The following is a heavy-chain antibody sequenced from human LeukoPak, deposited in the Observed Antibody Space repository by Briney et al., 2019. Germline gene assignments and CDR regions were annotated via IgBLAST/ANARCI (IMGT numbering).Heavy chain of an antibody. CDR1: GFTFSSYA. CDR3: ARGGRKDTRIQLWTTVPVHFDY. J-gene: IGHJ4*02. V-gene: IGHV3-30-3*01. Sequence: PGGSLRLSCAASGFTFSSYAMHWVRQAPGKGLEWVAVISYDGSNKYYADSVKGRFTFSRDNSKNTLYLQMNSLRAEDTAVYYCARGGRKDTRIQLWTTVPVHFDYWGQGTLVTVSS. D-gene: IGHD5-18*01. CDR2: ISYDGSNK.